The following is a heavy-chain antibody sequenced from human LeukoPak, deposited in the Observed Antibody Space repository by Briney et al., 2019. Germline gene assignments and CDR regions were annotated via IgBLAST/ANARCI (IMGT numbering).Heavy chain of an antibody. CDR3: GRDLIVGATPGDY. J-gene: IGHJ4*02. D-gene: IGHD1-26*01. CDR2: ISPDGSDT. Sequence: PGGSLRLSCAASEFTFSSYWLHWVRQAPGKGLVWVSRISPDGSDTSYADSVKGRFTISRDNAKNTLYLQMDSLRVEDTAVYYCGRDLIVGATPGDYWGQGTLVTVSS. V-gene: IGHV3-74*01. CDR1: EFTFSSYW.